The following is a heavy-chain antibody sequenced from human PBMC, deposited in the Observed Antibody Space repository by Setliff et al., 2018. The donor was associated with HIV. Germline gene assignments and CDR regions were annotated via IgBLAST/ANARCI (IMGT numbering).Heavy chain of an antibody. CDR2: ISWDGATT. Sequence: PGGSLRLSCAASGFIFEDYAMHWVRQVPGKGLEWVALISWDGATTNYADSVKGRFTISGDSSKNSLYLQMNSLRTEDTALYYCAKEGGSERMPFFYYYMDVWGKGTTVTVSS. CDR3: AKEGGSERMPFFYYYMDV. D-gene: IGHD3-10*01. J-gene: IGHJ6*03. V-gene: IGHV3-43*01. CDR1: GFIFEDYA.